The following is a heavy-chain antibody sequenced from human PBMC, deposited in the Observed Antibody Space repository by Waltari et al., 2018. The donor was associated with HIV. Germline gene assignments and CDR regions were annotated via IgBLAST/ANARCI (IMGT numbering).Heavy chain of an antibody. CDR1: GLTFISYG. D-gene: IGHD3-22*01. Sequence: EVQLVESGGGLVQPGGSRRFSCAASGLTFISYGLNWVRQAPGKGLELVSFISSSSSTIYYADSVKGRFTISRDNAKNSLYLQMNSLRAEDTAVYYCARETYYYDSSGPYFDYWGQGTLVTVSS. CDR3: ARETYYYDSSGPYFDY. CDR2: ISSSSSTI. J-gene: IGHJ4*02. V-gene: IGHV3-48*01.